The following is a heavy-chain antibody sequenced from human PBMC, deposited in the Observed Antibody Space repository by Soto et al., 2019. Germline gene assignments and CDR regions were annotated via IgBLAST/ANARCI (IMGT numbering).Heavy chain of an antibody. CDR1: GYTFTSYA. Sequence: QVQLVQSGAEEKKPGASVKVSCKASGYTFTSYAMHWVRQAPGQRLEWMGWINAGNGNTKYSRKFQGRVTITRDTSASTAYMELSSLRSEDTAVYYCARADGVGSVGPWGQGTLVTVSS. D-gene: IGHD2-2*01. CDR3: ARADGVGSVGP. V-gene: IGHV1-3*05. CDR2: INAGNGNT. J-gene: IGHJ5*02.